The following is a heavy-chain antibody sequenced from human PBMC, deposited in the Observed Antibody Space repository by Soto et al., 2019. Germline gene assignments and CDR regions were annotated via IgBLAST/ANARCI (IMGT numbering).Heavy chain of an antibody. CDR3: AKTGTAMVTSRYYYGMDV. CDR1: GFTFSSYA. D-gene: IGHD5-18*01. Sequence: GGSLRLSCAASGFTFSSYAMSWVRQAPGKGLEWVSAISGSGGSTYYADPVQGRFTISRDNSKNTLYLQMNSLRAEDTAVYYCAKTGTAMVTSRYYYGMDVWGQGTTVTVSS. J-gene: IGHJ6*02. V-gene: IGHV3-23*01. CDR2: ISGSGGST.